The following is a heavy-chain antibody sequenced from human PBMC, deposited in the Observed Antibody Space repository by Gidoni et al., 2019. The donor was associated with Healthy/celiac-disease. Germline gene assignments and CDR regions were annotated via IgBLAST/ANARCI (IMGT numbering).Heavy chain of an antibody. CDR2: IIPILCIA. V-gene: IGHV1-69*04. Sequence: QVQLVQSGAEVKKPGSSVKVSCKASGGTFSSYAISWVRQAPGQGLEWVGRIIPILCIANYAQTFQARVTITADKSTSTAYMELSSLRSEDTAVYYCARLGVDYYGSGSYLLWGQGTLVTVSS. CDR3: ARLGVDYYGSGSYLL. CDR1: GGTFSSYA. D-gene: IGHD3-10*01. J-gene: IGHJ4*02.